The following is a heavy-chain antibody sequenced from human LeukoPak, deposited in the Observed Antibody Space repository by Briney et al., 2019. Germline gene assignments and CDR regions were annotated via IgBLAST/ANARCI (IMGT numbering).Heavy chain of an antibody. CDR1: GFTFSSYA. CDR2: ISYDGSNK. J-gene: IGHJ4*02. D-gene: IGHD6-19*01. CDR3: AKDIIRLPRAVADLFDY. Sequence: GGSLRLSCAASGFTFSSYAMHWVRQAPGKGLEWVAVISYDGSNKYYADSVKGRFTISRDNSKNTLYLQMNSLRAEDTAVYYCAKDIIRLPRAVADLFDYWGQGTLVTVFS. V-gene: IGHV3-30-3*01.